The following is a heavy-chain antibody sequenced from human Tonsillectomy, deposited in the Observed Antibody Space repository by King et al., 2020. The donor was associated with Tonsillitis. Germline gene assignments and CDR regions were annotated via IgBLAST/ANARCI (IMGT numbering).Heavy chain of an antibody. CDR3: AIPGVAVATPLVGSYFDY. CDR1: GFTFNSYG. V-gene: IGHV3-30*03. J-gene: IGHJ4*02. D-gene: IGHD2-15*01. Sequence: QLVQSGGGVVQPGTSLRLSCAASGFTFNSYGMHWVRQAPGKGLEWVAVISSDGSNGYYADSVKGRFTISRDNSKNTLYLQVNSLRPEDTAVYYCAIPGVAVATPLVGSYFDYWGQGTLVTVSS. CDR2: ISSDGSNG.